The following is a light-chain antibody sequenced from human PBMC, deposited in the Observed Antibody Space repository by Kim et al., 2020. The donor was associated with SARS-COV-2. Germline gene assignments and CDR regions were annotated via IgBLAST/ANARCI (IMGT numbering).Light chain of an antibody. J-gene: IGKJ4*01. Sequence: PGERATLSCRASQSVRGSYLAWYQQQKRGQAPRLLIYGASSRATGIPDRFSGSGFGTDFTLTISSLEPEDFAIYYCQQRSDWPLTFGGGTKVDIK. CDR3: QQRSDWPLT. V-gene: IGKV3D-20*02. CDR1: QSVRGSY. CDR2: GAS.